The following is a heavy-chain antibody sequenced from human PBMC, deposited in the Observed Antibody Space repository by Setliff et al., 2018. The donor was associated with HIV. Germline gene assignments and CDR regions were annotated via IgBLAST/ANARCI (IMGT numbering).Heavy chain of an antibody. J-gene: IGHJ3*01. CDR3: AREMGLFFDFWSGL. D-gene: IGHD3-3*01. Sequence: GESLKISCAASGFTFRSYEMNWVRQAPGKGLEWISYISKSGNTIYYADPVKGRFTISRDNAKYSLYLQMSSLRAEDTAVYYCAREMGLFFDFWSGLWGQGTMVTVSS. V-gene: IGHV3-48*03. CDR2: ISKSGNTI. CDR1: GFTFRSYE.